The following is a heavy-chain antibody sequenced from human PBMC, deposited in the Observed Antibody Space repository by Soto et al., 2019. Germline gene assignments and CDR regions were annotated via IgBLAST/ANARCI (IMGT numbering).Heavy chain of an antibody. CDR1: GYTFTSYA. J-gene: IGHJ6*02. D-gene: IGHD4-4*01. V-gene: IGHV1-3*01. CDR3: ASSYSNYAIIDYYYYGMDV. CDR2: INAGNGNT. Sequence: QVQLVQSGAEVKKPGASVKVSCKASGYTFTSYAMHWVRQAPGQRLEWMGWINAGNGNTKYSQKFQGRVTITRDTSASTAYMELSSLRSEDTAVYYCASSYSNYAIIDYYYYGMDVWGQGTTGTGSS.